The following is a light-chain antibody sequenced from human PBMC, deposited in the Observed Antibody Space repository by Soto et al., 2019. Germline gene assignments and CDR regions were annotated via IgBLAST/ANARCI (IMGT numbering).Light chain of an antibody. Sequence: QPVLTQPPSASGSPGQSVTISCTGTSSDVGGYKYVSWYQQHPGRAPKLMIYEVTKRPSGVPDRFSGSKSGTTASLTVSGLQAEDEADYYCSSYAGSSVVFGGGTKLTVL. V-gene: IGLV2-8*01. CDR2: EVT. CDR1: SSDVGGYKY. CDR3: SSYAGSSVV. J-gene: IGLJ2*01.